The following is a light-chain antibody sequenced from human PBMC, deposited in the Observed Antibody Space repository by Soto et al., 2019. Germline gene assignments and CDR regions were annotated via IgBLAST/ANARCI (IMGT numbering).Light chain of an antibody. J-gene: IGKJ5*01. CDR3: QQFGGSPIT. Sequence: EIVLTQSPGTLSLSPGERATLSCRASQSITNNYLAWYQQKPGQAPSLLIYDASFRLTGIPDRFSGSGSGTDFTLTTSRLEPEDFAVYYCQQFGGSPITFGQGTRLEI. CDR1: QSITNNY. V-gene: IGKV3-20*01. CDR2: DAS.